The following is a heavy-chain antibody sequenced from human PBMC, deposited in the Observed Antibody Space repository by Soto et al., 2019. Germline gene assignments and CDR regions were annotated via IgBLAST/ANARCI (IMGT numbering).Heavy chain of an antibody. CDR2: ISYDGSNK. V-gene: IGHV3-30-3*01. Sequence: GSLRLSCAASGFTFSSYAMHWVRQAPGKGLEWVAVISYDGSNKYYADSVKGRFTISRDNSKNTLYLQMNSLRAEDTAVYYCAGAVAARYFDYWGQGTLVTVSS. CDR3: AGAVAARYFDY. D-gene: IGHD6-6*01. J-gene: IGHJ4*02. CDR1: GFTFSSYA.